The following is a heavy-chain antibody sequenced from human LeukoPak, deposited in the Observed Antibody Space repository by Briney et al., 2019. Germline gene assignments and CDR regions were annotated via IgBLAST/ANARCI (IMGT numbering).Heavy chain of an antibody. CDR3: AEGIMDPYGSGSVRFDY. D-gene: IGHD3-10*01. J-gene: IGHJ4*02. Sequence: GGSLRLSCAASGCTFSSYAMSWVRQSPGKGLEWVSAISESGGGTYYADSMKGRFTISRDNSKNTLYLQMNSLRAEDTAVYYCAEGIMDPYGSGSVRFDYWGQATLVTVSS. V-gene: IGHV3-23*01. CDR1: GCTFSSYA. CDR2: ISESGGGT.